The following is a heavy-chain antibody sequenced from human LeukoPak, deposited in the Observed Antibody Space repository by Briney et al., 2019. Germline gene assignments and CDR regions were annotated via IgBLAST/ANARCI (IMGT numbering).Heavy chain of an antibody. Sequence: PGGSLRLSCAASGFTFSSYWMSWVRQAPGKGLEWVSGISGSGVGTYYADSVKGRFTISRDNSWNTLYLQMNSLRAEDTAVYYCAKDQVISGSEASDIWGQGTMVTVSS. CDR1: GFTFSSYW. D-gene: IGHD2-21*01. V-gene: IGHV3-23*01. CDR3: AKDQVISGSEASDI. CDR2: ISGSGVGT. J-gene: IGHJ3*02.